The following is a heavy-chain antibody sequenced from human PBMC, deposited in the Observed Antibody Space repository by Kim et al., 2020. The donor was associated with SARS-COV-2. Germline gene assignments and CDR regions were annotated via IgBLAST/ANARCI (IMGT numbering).Heavy chain of an antibody. V-gene: IGHV3-11*06. CDR1: GFTLNDYY. CDR3: ARDSGDSSSSEDF. D-gene: IGHD6-6*01. CDR2: ISGGRNYT. J-gene: IGHJ4*02. Sequence: GGSLRLSCAASGFTLNDYYMNWIRQAPGKGLEWVSYISGGRNYTKYADSVKGRFTISRDNAKNSLYLQMNSRRAEDSAIYYCARDSGDSSSSEDFWGQGTLVIVSS.